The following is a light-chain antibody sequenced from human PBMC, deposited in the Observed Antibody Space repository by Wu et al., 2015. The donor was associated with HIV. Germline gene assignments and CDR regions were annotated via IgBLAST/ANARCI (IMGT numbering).Light chain of an antibody. J-gene: IGKJ2*03. CDR3: QGPRS. CDR1: QSISSY. Sequence: DIQMTQSPSSLSASVGDRVTITCRASQSISSYLNWYQQKPGKAPKPLIYAASSLQSGVPSRFSGSGSGTDFTLTISSLQPEDFATYYCQGPRSFGQGTKLEIK. CDR2: AAS. V-gene: IGKV1-39*01.